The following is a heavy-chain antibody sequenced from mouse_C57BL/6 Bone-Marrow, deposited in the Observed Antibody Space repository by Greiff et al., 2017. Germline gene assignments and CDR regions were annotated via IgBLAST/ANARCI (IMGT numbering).Heavy chain of an antibody. D-gene: IGHD1-1*01. CDR1: GFNIKDDY. J-gene: IGHJ2*01. V-gene: IGHV14-4*01. Sequence: VQLQQSGAELVRPGASVKLSCTASGFNIKDDYMHWVKQRPEQGLEWIGWIDPENGDTAYDSKFQGKATITADTSSNTAYLQLSSLTSEDTAVYYCTSITTVPFDYWGQGTTLTVSS. CDR3: TSITTVPFDY. CDR2: IDPENGDT.